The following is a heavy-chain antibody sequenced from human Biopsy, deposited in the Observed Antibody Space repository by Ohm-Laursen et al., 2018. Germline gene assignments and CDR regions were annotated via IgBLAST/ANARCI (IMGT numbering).Heavy chain of an antibody. Sequence: SDTLSLTCTVSGGSIISYYWNWIRQPAGKGLEWIGRIYSSGGTKYNPSLKGRVTMSVDTSKKQLSLKVRSVTAADTAVYYCVRGGSGSFPFDYWGPGTLVTVSS. V-gene: IGHV4-4*07. J-gene: IGHJ4*02. CDR2: IYSSGGT. CDR3: VRGGSGSFPFDY. CDR1: GGSIISYY. D-gene: IGHD3-10*01.